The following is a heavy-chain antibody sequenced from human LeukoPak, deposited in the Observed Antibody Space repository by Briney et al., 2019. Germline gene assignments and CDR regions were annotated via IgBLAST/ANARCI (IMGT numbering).Heavy chain of an antibody. CDR1: GFTFSSYA. D-gene: IGHD3-3*01. CDR3: ATFGVTVRNNYLDY. CDR2: ITANGDTT. Sequence: GGSLRLSCAASGFTFSSYAMSWVRQAPGKGLEWVSSITANGDTTYYADSVKGRFTISRDNSKNTLYLQMSSLRAEDTAVYYCATFGVTVRNNYLDYWGQGALVAVSS. V-gene: IGHV3-23*01. J-gene: IGHJ4*02.